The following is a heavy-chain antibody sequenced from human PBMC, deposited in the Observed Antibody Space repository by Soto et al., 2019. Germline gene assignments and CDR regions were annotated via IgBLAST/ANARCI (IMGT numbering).Heavy chain of an antibody. CDR3: ARDRCDTTSCYECDY. CDR2: INPSGGST. CDR1: GYTFTSYY. D-gene: IGHD2-2*01. V-gene: IGHV1-46*01. J-gene: IGHJ4*02. Sequence: QVQLVQSGAEVKKSGASVKVSCKASGYTFTSYYMHWVRQAPGQGLEWMGIINPSGGSTRFAQKFQGRVTLTRDTSTNIVYMELSSLRSDDTAVYYCARDRCDTTSCYECDYWGQGTLVTVSS.